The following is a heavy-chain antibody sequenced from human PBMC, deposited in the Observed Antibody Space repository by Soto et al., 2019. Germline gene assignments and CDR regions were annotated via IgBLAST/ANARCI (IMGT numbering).Heavy chain of an antibody. Sequence: QITLKETGPTLVKPTQTLTLTCSFSGFSLSTSGKGVGWIRQPPGKALEWLGLIYWDDDKRYSPYLESRRTITKDTYKNQVVLTMSTMDPADTATYYCAHRDSYYDSSGLAFDIWGQGTKVTVSS. CDR2: IYWDDDK. V-gene: IGHV2-5*02. CDR3: AHRDSYYDSSGLAFDI. D-gene: IGHD3-22*01. J-gene: IGHJ3*02. CDR1: GFSLSTSGKG.